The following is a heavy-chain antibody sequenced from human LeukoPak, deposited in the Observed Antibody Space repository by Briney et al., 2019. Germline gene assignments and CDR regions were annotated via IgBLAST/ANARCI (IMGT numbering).Heavy chain of an antibody. V-gene: IGHV4-59*01. CDR2: IYYSGST. J-gene: IGHJ4*02. CDR3: AREVGVIHYFDY. Sequence: PSETLSLTCTVSGGSISSYYWSWIRQPPGKGLEWIGYIYYSGSTNYNPSLKSRVTISVDTSKNQFSLKLSSVTAADTAVYYCAREVGVIHYFDYWGQGTLVTVSS. D-gene: IGHD3-16*02. CDR1: GGSISSYY.